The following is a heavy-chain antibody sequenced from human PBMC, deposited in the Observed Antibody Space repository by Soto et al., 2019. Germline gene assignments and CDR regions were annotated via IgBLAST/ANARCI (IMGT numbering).Heavy chain of an antibody. CDR3: ARDPSYDSYNWFAP. CDR2: TYYSSKWYN. J-gene: IGHJ5*02. V-gene: IGHV6-1*01. D-gene: IGHD5-12*01. CDR1: GNSVSSNSAA. Sequence: PSQTLSLTCAXSGNSVSSNSAALNCIKQSPSRGLEWLGRTYYSSKWYNDYAVSVKSRITINPDTSKNQFSLQLNSVTPEDTAVYYCARDPSYDSYNWFAPWGQGTLVTVSS.